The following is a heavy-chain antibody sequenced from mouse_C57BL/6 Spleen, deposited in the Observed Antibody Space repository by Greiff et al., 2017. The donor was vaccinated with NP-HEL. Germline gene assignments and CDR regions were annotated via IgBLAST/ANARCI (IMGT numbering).Heavy chain of an antibody. V-gene: IGHV14-3*01. CDR2: IDPANGNT. CDR1: GFNIKNTY. Sequence: EVQLVESVAELVRPGASVKLSCTASGFNIKNTYMHWVKQRPEQGLEWIGRIDPANGNTKYAPKFQGKATITADTSSNTAYLQLSSLTSEDTAIYYCASSGLAARGFSLIDYWGQSTTLTVSS. D-gene: IGHD3-1*01. CDR3: ASSGLAARGFSLIDY. J-gene: IGHJ2*01.